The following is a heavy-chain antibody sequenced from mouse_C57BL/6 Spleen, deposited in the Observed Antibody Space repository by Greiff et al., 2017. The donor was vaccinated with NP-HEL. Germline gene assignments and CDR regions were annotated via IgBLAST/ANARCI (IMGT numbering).Heavy chain of an antibody. D-gene: IGHD1-1*01. CDR1: GYSITSDY. Sequence: EVQLQQSGPGLAKPSQTLSLTCSVTGYSITSDYWNWIRKFPGHKLEYMGYISYSGSTYYNPSLKSRISITRDTSKNQYYLQLNSVTTEDTATYYCARNDGSSYNAMDYWGQGTSVTVAS. V-gene: IGHV3-8*01. J-gene: IGHJ4*01. CDR3: ARNDGSSYNAMDY. CDR2: ISYSGST.